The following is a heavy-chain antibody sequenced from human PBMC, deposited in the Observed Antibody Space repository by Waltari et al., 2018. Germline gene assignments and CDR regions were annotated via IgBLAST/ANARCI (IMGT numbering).Heavy chain of an antibody. D-gene: IGHD6-19*01. Sequence: QVQLVESGGGVVQPGRSLRLSCAASGFTFSSYGMHGVRRDPGKGVEWWEVIWYDGSNKYYADSVKGRFTISRDNSKNTLYLQMNSLRAEDTAVYYCARDRRAVAGTWYFDLWGRGTLVTVSS. CDR2: IWYDGSNK. J-gene: IGHJ2*01. CDR3: ARDRRAVAGTWYFDL. CDR1: GFTFSSYG. V-gene: IGHV3-33*01.